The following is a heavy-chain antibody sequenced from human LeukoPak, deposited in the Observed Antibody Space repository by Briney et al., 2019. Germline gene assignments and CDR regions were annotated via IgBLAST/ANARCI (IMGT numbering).Heavy chain of an antibody. J-gene: IGHJ4*02. D-gene: IGHD6-19*01. Sequence: GSLRLSCASSGFTVSSNYMSWVRQAPGKGLEWVLVIYSGGSAYYADSVKGRFTISRDNFKNTLHLQMNSLRAEDTAVYYCARDRGSSSGWYAFDYWGQGTLVTVS. V-gene: IGHV3-53*01. CDR2: IYSGGSA. CDR1: GFTVSSNY. CDR3: ARDRGSSSGWYAFDY.